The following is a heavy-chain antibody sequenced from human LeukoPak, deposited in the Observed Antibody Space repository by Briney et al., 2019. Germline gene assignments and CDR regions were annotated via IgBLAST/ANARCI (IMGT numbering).Heavy chain of an antibody. V-gene: IGHV4-59*01. CDR1: GGSISSYY. D-gene: IGHD5-24*01. J-gene: IGHJ4*02. CDR3: ARSGEMATIPDY. CDR2: IYYSGST. Sequence: SETLSLTCTVSGGSISSYYWSWIRQPPGKGLEWIGYIYYSGSTNYNPSLKSRVTISVDTSKNQFSLKLSSVTAADTAVYYCARSGEMATIPDYWGQGTLVTVSS.